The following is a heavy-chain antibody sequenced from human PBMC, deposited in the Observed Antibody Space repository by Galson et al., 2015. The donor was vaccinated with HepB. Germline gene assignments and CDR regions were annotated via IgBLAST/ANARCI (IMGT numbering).Heavy chain of an antibody. CDR1: GFTFSSYA. CDR3: ARKGVWSGYYPDYYYYGMDV. V-gene: IGHV3-30-3*01. J-gene: IGHJ6*02. Sequence: SLRLSCAASGFTFSSYAMHWVRQAPGKGLEWVAVISYDGSNKYYADSVKGRFTISRDNSKNTLYLQMNSLRAEDTAVYYCARKGVWSGYYPDYYYYGMDVWGQGTTVTVSS. D-gene: IGHD3-3*01. CDR2: ISYDGSNK.